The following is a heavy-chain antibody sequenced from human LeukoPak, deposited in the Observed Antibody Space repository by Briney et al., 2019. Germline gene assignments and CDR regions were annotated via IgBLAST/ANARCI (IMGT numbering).Heavy chain of an antibody. CDR1: GFPFSSYS. CDR2: ISSSSSYI. J-gene: IGHJ6*04. D-gene: IGHD2-2*03. Sequence: GSLNLSCAASGFPFSSYSMNWVRQAPGKGLEWVSSISSSSSYIYYADSVKGRFTISRDNAKNSLYLQMNSLRAEDTAVYYCARDGYCSSTSCWAMYYYYGMDVWGKGTTVTVSS. V-gene: IGHV3-21*01. CDR3: ARDGYCSSTSCWAMYYYYGMDV.